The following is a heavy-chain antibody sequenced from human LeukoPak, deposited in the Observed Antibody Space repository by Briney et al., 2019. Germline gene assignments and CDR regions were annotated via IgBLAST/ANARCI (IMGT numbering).Heavy chain of an antibody. V-gene: IGHV1-2*02. Sequence: ASVKVSCKASGYTFTGYYMHWVRQAPGQGLEWMGWINPNSGGTNYAQKFQGRVTMTRDTSTSTVYMELSSLRSEDTAVYYCARDRPPLYCSSTSCYTGYFDYWGQGTLVTVSS. CDR1: GYTFTGYY. CDR3: ARDRPPLYCSSTSCYTGYFDY. D-gene: IGHD2-2*02. CDR2: INPNSGGT. J-gene: IGHJ4*02.